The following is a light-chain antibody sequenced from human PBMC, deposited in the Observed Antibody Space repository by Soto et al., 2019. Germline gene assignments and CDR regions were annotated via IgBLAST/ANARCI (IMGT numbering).Light chain of an antibody. CDR1: SSDVGGYNY. CDR2: DVS. CDR3: SSYTSSSTYV. V-gene: IGLV2-14*04. Sequence: TGTSSDVGGYNYVSWYQQHPGKAPKLMTYDVSNRPSGISNRFSGSKSGNTASLTISGLQAEDEADYYCSSYTSSSTYVFGTGTKVTVL. J-gene: IGLJ1*01.